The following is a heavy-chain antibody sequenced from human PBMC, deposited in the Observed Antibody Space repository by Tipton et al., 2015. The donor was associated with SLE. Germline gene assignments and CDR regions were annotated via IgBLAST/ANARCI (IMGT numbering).Heavy chain of an antibody. Sequence: LRLSCTVYGYSISSGYNWGWIRQPPGKGLGWIGSVYHSGSTHHNPSLQSRVTISIDTSKNQFSLKLSSVTAADTAVYYCARGRHRPGYSGYDEKDDYWGQGTLVTVSS. CDR2: VYHSGST. V-gene: IGHV4-38-2*02. D-gene: IGHD5-12*01. J-gene: IGHJ4*02. CDR1: GYSISSGYN. CDR3: ARGRHRPGYSGYDEKDDY.